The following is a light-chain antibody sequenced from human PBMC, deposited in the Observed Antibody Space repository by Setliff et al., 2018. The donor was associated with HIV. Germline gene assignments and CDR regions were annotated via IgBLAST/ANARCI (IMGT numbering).Light chain of an antibody. CDR3: AAWDDSLSGVV. CDR1: SSNIGDHV. J-gene: IGLJ2*01. CDR2: RNN. Sequence: QSVLTQPPSVSEAPRQRVTISCSGSSSNIGDHVVNWYQQLSREPHKIIIYRNNQRPSGVPDRFSGSKSGTSASLAISGLRSEDEADYYCAAWDDSLSGVVFGGGTKVTVL. V-gene: IGLV1-36*01.